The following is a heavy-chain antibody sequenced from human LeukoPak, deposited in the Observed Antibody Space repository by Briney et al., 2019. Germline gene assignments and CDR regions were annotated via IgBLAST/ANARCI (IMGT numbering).Heavy chain of an antibody. CDR3: ARGYDTTGYFSY. CDR2: INTNTGNP. J-gene: IGHJ4*02. V-gene: IGHV7-4-1*02. CDR1: GYTFTTYP. D-gene: IGHD3-22*01. Sequence: ASVKVSCKASGYTFTTYPINWVRQAPGQRLEYMGWINTNTGNPTYAQGFTGRFVFSSDTSVCTAYLQISNLKTEDTAVYYCARGYDTTGYFSYWGQGTLVTVSS.